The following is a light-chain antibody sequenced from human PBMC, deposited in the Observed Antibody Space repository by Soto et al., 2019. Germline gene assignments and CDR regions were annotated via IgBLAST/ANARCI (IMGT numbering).Light chain of an antibody. V-gene: IGLV1-40*01. CDR3: HSYDNSLSPWV. J-gene: IGLJ3*02. CDR2: GNT. Sequence: HSVLTQPPSVSGDPGQRVTISCTGRSSNIGTGYEVHGYQQLPGAAPKLLIYGNTTPPSGVPDRSAGYKSGTPAALAINGLQAEDEDDYHCHSYDNSLSPWVLVGGTKVTVL. CDR1: SSNIGTGYE.